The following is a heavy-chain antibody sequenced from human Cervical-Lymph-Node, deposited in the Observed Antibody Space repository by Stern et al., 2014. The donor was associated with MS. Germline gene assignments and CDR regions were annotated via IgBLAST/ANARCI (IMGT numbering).Heavy chain of an antibody. CDR3: ARQPDYSDFLDF. J-gene: IGHJ4*02. Sequence: QVQLGQSGAEVKKPGASLTISCKTSGYNFIDHAIHWVRQAPGQRLEWMGWINGGPGTTKYSQKFQVIVSFPRDKAASAAYMDLSSLSPDDTAVYDCARQPDYSDFLDFWGQGTLVTVSS. CDR1: GYNFIDHA. D-gene: IGHD4-11*01. V-gene: IGHV1-3*01. CDR2: INGGPGTT.